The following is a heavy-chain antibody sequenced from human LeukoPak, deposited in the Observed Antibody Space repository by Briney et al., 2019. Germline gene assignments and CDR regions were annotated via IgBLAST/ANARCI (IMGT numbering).Heavy chain of an antibody. CDR3: AKDILKEGWLQTTGPFDY. J-gene: IGHJ4*02. V-gene: IGHV3-9*01. CDR2: ISWNSGSI. Sequence: GRSLRLSCAASGFTFDDYAMHWVRQAPGKGLEWVSGISWNSGSIGYADSVKGRFTISRDNAKNSLYLQMNSLRAEDTALYYCAKDILKEGWLQTTGPFDYWGQGTLVTVSS. D-gene: IGHD5-24*01. CDR1: GFTFDDYA.